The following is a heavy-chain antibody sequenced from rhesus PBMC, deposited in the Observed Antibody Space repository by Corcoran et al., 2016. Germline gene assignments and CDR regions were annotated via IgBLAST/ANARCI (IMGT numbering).Heavy chain of an antibody. J-gene: IGHJ4*01. CDR2: IYWDDDK. Sequence: QVTLKESGPALVKPTQTLTLTCILSGLSLNTTGMGVGWIRQPPGKTLEGLAHIYWDDDKRLSTSLKSRLTISKDTSKNQVVLTMTNMDPVDTATYYCTRYLRSNFYFDYWGQGVLVTVSS. D-gene: IGHD2-15*01. CDR1: GLSLNTTGMG. CDR3: TRYLRSNFYFDY. V-gene: IGHV2-1*01.